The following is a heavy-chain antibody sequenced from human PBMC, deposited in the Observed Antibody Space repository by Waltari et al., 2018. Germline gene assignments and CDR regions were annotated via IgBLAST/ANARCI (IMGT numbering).Heavy chain of an antibody. D-gene: IGHD3-16*01. CDR2: VYGSGRNT. Sequence: EVQLLESGGGLVQPGGSLRLSCAASGFTFISFAMSWVRQSPGKGLGWVSVVYGSGRNTFYADSVKGRFTISRDNSKNTLYLQMNSLRAEDTAVYYCARNQGVGVGGFDFWGQGSLVTVSS. CDR1: GFTFISFA. J-gene: IGHJ4*02. CDR3: ARNQGVGVGGFDF. V-gene: IGHV3-23*03.